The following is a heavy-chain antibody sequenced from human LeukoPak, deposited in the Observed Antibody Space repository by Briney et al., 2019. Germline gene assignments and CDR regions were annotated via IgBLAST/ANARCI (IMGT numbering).Heavy chain of an antibody. D-gene: IGHD1-26*01. CDR3: AKGDTTWELPHDY. CDR1: GFTFGDYA. Sequence: GGSLRLSCTASGFTFGDYAMSWVRQAPGKGLEWVAFIRYDGSNKYYADSVKGRFTISRDNSKNTLYLQMNSLRVEDTAVYYCAKGDTTWELPHDYWGQGTLVTVSS. CDR2: IRYDGSNK. J-gene: IGHJ4*02. V-gene: IGHV3-30*02.